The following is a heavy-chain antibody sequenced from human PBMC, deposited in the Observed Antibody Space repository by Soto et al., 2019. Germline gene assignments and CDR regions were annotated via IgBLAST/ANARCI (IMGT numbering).Heavy chain of an antibody. CDR3: ANSAARRGGYG. D-gene: IGHD6-6*01. Sequence: GGSLRLSCAASGFTFSSYGMHWVRQAPGKGLEWVAVISYDGSNKYYADSVKGRFTISRDNSKNTLYLQMNSLRAEDTAVYYCANSAARRGGYGWGQGTLVTVSS. CDR1: GFTFSSYG. CDR2: ISYDGSNK. V-gene: IGHV3-30*18. J-gene: IGHJ4*02.